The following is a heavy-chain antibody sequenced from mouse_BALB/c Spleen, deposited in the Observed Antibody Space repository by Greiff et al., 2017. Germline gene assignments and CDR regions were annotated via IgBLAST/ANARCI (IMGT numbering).Heavy chain of an antibody. CDR2: INPGSGGT. CDR3: ARHYYGSSYGFAY. J-gene: IGHJ3*01. Sequence: QVQLKESGAELVRPGTSVKVSCKASGYAFTNYLIEWVKQRPGQGLEWIGVINPGSGGTNYNEKFKGKATLTADKSSSTAYMQLSSLTSDDSAVYFCARHYYGSSYGFAYGGQGTLVTVSA. D-gene: IGHD1-1*01. CDR1: GYAFTNYL. V-gene: IGHV1-54*01.